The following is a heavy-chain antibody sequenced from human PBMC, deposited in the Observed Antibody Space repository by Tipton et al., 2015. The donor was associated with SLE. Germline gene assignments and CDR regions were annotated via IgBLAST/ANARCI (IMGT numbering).Heavy chain of an antibody. CDR3: ARYLYPYGMDV. J-gene: IGHJ6*02. D-gene: IGHD3-10*01. Sequence: SLRLSCAASGFLMFGDYGMSWVRQAPGKGLEWVSGINWNGDRIGYADSVKGRFTISRDNAKKSLYLQMNSLRADDTALYYCARYLYPYGMDVWGQATTVPVSS. V-gene: IGHV3-20*04. CDR2: INWNGDRI. CDR1: GFLMFGDYG.